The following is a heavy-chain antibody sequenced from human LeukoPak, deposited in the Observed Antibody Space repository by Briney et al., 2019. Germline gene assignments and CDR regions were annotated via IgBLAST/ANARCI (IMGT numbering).Heavy chain of an antibody. V-gene: IGHV3-21*01. J-gene: IGHJ4*02. Sequence: GGSLRLSCAASGFTFSTYSMNWVRQAPGKGLEWVSSISSSSSYIYYADSVKGRFTISRDNAKNSLYLQMNSLRAEDTAVYYCARNSGSWYYFDYWGQGTLVTVSS. CDR2: ISSSSSYI. D-gene: IGHD6-13*01. CDR1: GFTFSTYS. CDR3: ARNSGSWYYFDY.